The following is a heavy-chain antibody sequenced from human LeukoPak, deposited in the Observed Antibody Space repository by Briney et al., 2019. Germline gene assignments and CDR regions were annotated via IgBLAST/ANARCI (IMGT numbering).Heavy chain of an antibody. V-gene: IGHV1-18*01. J-gene: IGHJ5*02. Sequence: GASVKVSCKASGGTFSSYAVSWVRQAPGQGLEWMGWISAYNGNTNYAQKLQGRVTMTTDTSTSTAYMELRSLRSDDTAVYYCARGRRQQGLLNWFDPWGQGTLVTVSS. D-gene: IGHD6-25*01. CDR3: ARGRRQQGLLNWFDP. CDR2: ISAYNGNT. CDR1: GGTFSSYA.